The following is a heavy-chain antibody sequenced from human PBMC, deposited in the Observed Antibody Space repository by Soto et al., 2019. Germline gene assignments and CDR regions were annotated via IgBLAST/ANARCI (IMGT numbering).Heavy chain of an antibody. D-gene: IGHD3-9*01. CDR3: AKDNVLRYFDWLYYYFDY. Sequence: GGSVRLSCAASGFTCSSYGMHWVRQAPGKGLEWVAVISYDGSNKYYADSVKGRFTISRDNSKNTLYLQMNSLRAEDTAVYYCAKDNVLRYFDWLYYYFDYWGQGTLVTVSS. CDR2: ISYDGSNK. J-gene: IGHJ4*02. V-gene: IGHV3-30*18. CDR1: GFTCSSYG.